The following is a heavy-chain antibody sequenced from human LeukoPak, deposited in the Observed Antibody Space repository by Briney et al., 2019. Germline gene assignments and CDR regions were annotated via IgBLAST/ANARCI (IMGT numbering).Heavy chain of an antibody. V-gene: IGHV4-38-2*02. D-gene: IGHD1-7*01. CDR3: ARALEGTTGRFDY. CDR1: GYSISSNYY. J-gene: IGHJ4*02. CDR2: IYHSGSI. Sequence: SETLSLTCTVSGYSISSNYYWGWIRQPLGKGLEWSGNIYHSGSISYNPSLKSRVTISVDTSKYQFPLRLASVTAADTAVYYCARALEGTTGRFDYWGQGTLVTVSS.